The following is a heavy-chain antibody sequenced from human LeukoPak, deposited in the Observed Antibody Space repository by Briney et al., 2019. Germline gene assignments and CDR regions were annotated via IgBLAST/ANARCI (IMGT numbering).Heavy chain of an antibody. CDR1: GFTFSDYA. D-gene: IGHD5-24*01. CDR2: IKQDGSKK. CDR3: TRVGYIDEGIDY. Sequence: GGSLRLSCAASGFTFSDYAMTWVRQAPGKGLEWAANIKQDGSKKSYVDSVKGRFTISRDNAKNSLYLQMNSLRAKDTAIYYCTRVGYIDEGIDYWGQGTLVTVSS. V-gene: IGHV3-7*04. J-gene: IGHJ4*02.